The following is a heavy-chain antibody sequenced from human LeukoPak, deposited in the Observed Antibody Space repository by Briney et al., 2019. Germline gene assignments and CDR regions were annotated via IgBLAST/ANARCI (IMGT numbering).Heavy chain of an antibody. V-gene: IGHV3-7*03. CDR1: GFTFSSYW. Sequence: GGSLRLSCAASGFTFSSYWMSWVRQAPGKGLEWVANINKDGGEKYYVDSVKGRFTISRDNAKNSLYLQMNSLRADDTAVYYCAKSDDDYGDYPGPDYWGQGTLVTVSS. CDR3: AKSDDDYGDYPGPDY. D-gene: IGHD4-17*01. CDR2: INKDGGEK. J-gene: IGHJ4*02.